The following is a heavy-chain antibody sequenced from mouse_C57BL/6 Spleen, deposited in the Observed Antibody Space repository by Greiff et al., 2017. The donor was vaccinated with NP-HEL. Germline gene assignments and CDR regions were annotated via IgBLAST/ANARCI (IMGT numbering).Heavy chain of an antibody. CDR2: INPSTGGT. CDR1: GYSFTGYY. CDR3: ARGDFYRYFDV. Sequence: EVQLQQSGPELVKPGASVKISCKASGYSFTGYYMHWVKQSSEKSLEWIGEINPSTGGTSYNQKFKGKATLTVDKSSSTAYMQLKSLTSEDSAVYYCARGDFYRYFDVWGTGTTVTVSS. J-gene: IGHJ1*03. V-gene: IGHV1-43*01. D-gene: IGHD3-3*01.